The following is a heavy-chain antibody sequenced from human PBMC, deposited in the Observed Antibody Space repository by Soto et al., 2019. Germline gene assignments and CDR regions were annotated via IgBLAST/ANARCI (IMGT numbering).Heavy chain of an antibody. CDR2: ISSSSSYI. Sequence: EVQLVESGGGLVKPGGSLRLSCAASGFTFSSYSMNWVRQATGKGLEWVSSISSSSSYIYYADSVKGRRTISRYIAKNSLYLKTNSLRAEYTAVYYCAREARLSARGDWGQGTLVTVAS. D-gene: IGHD3-16*01. CDR3: AREARLSARGD. V-gene: IGHV3-21*01. CDR1: GFTFSSYS. J-gene: IGHJ4*02.